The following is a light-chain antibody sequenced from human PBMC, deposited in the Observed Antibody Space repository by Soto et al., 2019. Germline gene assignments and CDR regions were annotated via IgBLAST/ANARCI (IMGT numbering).Light chain of an antibody. CDR2: GAS. V-gene: IGKV3-20*01. CDR3: LHYTSSPWT. CDR1: QSVSSNY. J-gene: IGKJ1*01. Sequence: EIVLTQSPGTLSLSPGEGATLSCRASQSVSSNYLGWYQQKPGQAPRLLIYGASTRATGIPDRFSGGGSGTDFTLTISRLEPEDFAGYYCLHYTSSPWTFGQGTKVEIK.